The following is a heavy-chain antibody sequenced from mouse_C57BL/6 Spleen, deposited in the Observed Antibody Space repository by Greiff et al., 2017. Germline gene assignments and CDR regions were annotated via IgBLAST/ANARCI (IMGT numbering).Heavy chain of an antibody. Sequence: QVQLQQPGAELVKPGASVKLSCKASGYTFTSYWMHWVKQRPGRGLELIGRIDPNSGGTKYNEKFKSKATLTVDKPSSTAYMQLSSLTSADSAVYYCARGGHYGNLYYVDDWGQGTTLTVSS. CDR1: GYTFTSYW. V-gene: IGHV1-72*01. CDR2: IDPNSGGT. D-gene: IGHD2-1*01. J-gene: IGHJ2*01. CDR3: ARGGHYGNLYYVDD.